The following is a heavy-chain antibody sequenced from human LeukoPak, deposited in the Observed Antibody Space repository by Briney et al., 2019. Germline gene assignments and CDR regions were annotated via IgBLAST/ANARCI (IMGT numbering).Heavy chain of an antibody. J-gene: IGHJ4*02. CDR1: DVFVSDYA. CDR2: VYHSGST. CDR3: AGDYTLRSYRFDY. Sequence: SETLSLTCTFSDVFVSDYAWSWVRQPPGRGLEWIGYVYHSGSTTYNPSLKSRLTISLDTSKNQFSLKLSSVTAADSAIYYCAGDYTLRSYRFDYWGQGTLVTVSS. V-gene: IGHV4-59*02. D-gene: IGHD3-10*01.